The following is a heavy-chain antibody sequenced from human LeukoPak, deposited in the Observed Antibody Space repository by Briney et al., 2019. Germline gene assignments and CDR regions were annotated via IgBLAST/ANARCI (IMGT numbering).Heavy chain of an antibody. J-gene: IGHJ5*02. CDR1: GGSISSYY. V-gene: IGHV4-59*12. CDR3: ARDRYYYDSSGYYWFDP. CDR2: IYYSGST. D-gene: IGHD3-22*01. Sequence: SETLSLTCTVSGGSISSYYWSWIRQPPGKGLEWIGYIYYSGSTNYNPSLKSRVTISVDTSKNQFSLKLSSVTAADTAVYYCARDRYYYDSSGYYWFDPWGQGTLVTVSS.